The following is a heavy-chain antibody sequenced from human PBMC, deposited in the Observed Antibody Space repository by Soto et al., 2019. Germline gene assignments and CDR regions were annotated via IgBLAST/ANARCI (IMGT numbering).Heavy chain of an antibody. CDR2: ISVYTGNT. CDR1: GYTFTSYG. J-gene: IGHJ6*02. V-gene: IGHV1-18*04. CDR3: ARDSCTTEKCYTHHFDV. D-gene: IGHD2-8*01. Sequence: QVQLVQSGVEVTKPGASVKVSCKSSGYTFTSYGVSWVRQAPGQGLEGLGWISVYTGNTKQAQKFQDRVTLTTEASTSTAYLELRNLRSDDTAVYYCARDSCTTEKCYTHHFDVGGQGPTVTVSS.